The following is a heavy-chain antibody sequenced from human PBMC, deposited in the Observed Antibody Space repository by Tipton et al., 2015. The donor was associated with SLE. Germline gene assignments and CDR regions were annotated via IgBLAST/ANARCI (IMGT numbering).Heavy chain of an antibody. Sequence: GLVKPSETLSLTCTGCDDSIRSSSYYWGWIRQPPGKGLEWIGEINHSGSTNYNPSLKSRVTISVDTSKNQFSLKLSSVTAADTAVYYCARDPRGGDAFDIWGQGTMVTVSS. J-gene: IGHJ3*02. CDR3: ARDPRGGDAFDI. CDR1: DDSIRSSSYY. D-gene: IGHD3-10*01. CDR2: INHSGST. V-gene: IGHV4-39*07.